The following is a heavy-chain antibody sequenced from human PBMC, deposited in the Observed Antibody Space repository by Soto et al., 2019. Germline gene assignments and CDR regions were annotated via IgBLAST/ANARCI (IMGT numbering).Heavy chain of an antibody. J-gene: IGHJ6*02. CDR3: ARDTYYYDSSGYYFHYYYYGMDV. D-gene: IGHD3-22*01. CDR1: GYSIRSGYC. V-gene: IGHV4-38-2*02. Sequence: SETQSLTCAVSGYSIRSGYCWGWIRQPPGKGLEWIGSIYHSGSTYYNPSLKSRVTISVDTSKNQFSLKLSSVTAADTAVYYCARDTYYYDSSGYYFHYYYYGMDVWGQGTTVTVSS. CDR2: IYHSGST.